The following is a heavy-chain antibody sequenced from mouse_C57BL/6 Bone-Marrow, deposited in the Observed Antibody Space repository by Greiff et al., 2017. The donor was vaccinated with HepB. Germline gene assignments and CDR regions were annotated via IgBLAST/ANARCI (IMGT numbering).Heavy chain of an antibody. CDR3: ARGFITKGYFDV. J-gene: IGHJ1*03. V-gene: IGHV1-50*01. Sequence: QVQLQQPGAELVKPGASVKLSCKASGYTFTSYWMQWVKQRPGQGLEWIGEIDPSDSYTNYNQKFKGKATLTVDTSSSTAYMQLSSLTSEDSAVYYCARGFITKGYFDVWGTGTTVTVSS. D-gene: IGHD1-1*01. CDR1: GYTFTSYW. CDR2: IDPSDSYT.